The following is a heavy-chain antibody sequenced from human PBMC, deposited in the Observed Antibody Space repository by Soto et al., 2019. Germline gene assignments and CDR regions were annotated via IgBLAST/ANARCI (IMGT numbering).Heavy chain of an antibody. D-gene: IGHD3-22*01. V-gene: IGHV5-10-1*01. CDR3: AREGYYDSSGPSAPFY. Sequence: GESLKISCKGSGYSFTSYWISWVRQMPGKGLEWMGRIDPSDSYTNYSPSFQGHVTISADKSISTAHLQWSSLKASDTAMYYCAREGYYDSSGPSAPFYWGQGTLVTVYS. J-gene: IGHJ4*02. CDR1: GYSFTSYW. CDR2: IDPSDSYT.